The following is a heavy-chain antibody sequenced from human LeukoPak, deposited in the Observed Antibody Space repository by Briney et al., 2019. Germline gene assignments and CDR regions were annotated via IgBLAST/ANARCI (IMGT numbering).Heavy chain of an antibody. J-gene: IGHJ6*03. CDR3: ARDRFATDSSGYYHHYYYYMDV. V-gene: IGHV3-21*01. Sequence: GGSLRLSCAASGFTFSRYSMNWVRQAPGKGLKWVSSMSSSSGLICYGDSVKGRFTISRDNAKNSLYLQMNSLRAEDTAVYYCARDRFATDSSGYYHHYYYYMDVWGKGTTVTVSS. CDR2: MSSSSGLI. D-gene: IGHD3-22*01. CDR1: GFTFSRYS.